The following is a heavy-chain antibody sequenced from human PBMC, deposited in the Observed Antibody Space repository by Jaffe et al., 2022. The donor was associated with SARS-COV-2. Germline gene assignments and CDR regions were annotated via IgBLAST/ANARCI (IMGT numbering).Heavy chain of an antibody. J-gene: IGHJ6*02. CDR1: GFTFSSYW. CDR2: IKQDGSEK. D-gene: IGHD3-3*01. V-gene: IGHV3-7*01. Sequence: EVQLVESGGGLVQPGGSLRLSCAASGFTFSSYWMSWVRQAPGKGLEWVANIKQDGSEKYYVDSVKGRFTISRDNAKNSLYLQMNSLRAEDTAVYYCARVITIFGVVIMDGMDVWGQGTTVTVSS. CDR3: ARVITIFGVVIMDGMDV.